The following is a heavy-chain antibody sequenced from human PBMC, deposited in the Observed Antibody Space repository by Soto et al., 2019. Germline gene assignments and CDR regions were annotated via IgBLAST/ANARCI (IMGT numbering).Heavy chain of an antibody. CDR2: ISGSGGST. D-gene: IGHD3-22*01. V-gene: IGHV3-23*01. CDR1: GFTFSSYA. CDR3: AKGGDYYDRPRDAFDI. Sequence: PGGSLRLSCAASGFTFSSYAMSWVRQAPGKGLEWVSAISGSGGSTYYADSVKGRFTISRDNSKNTLYLQMNSLRAEDTAVYYCAKGGDYYDRPRDAFDIWGQGTMVTLSS. J-gene: IGHJ3*02.